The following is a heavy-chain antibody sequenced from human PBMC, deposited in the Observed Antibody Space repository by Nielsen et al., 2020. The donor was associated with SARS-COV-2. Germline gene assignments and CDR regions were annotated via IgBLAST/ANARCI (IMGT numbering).Heavy chain of an antibody. CDR1: GFTFDDYA. J-gene: IGHJ6*02. CDR2: ISWNSGSI. Sequence: GGSLRLSCAASGFTFDDYAMHWVRQAPGKGLEWVSGISWNSGSIGYADSVKGRFTISRDNAKNSLYLQMNSLRAEDTALYYCAKRGYYGMDVWGQGTTVIVSS. CDR3: AKRGYYGMDV. V-gene: IGHV3-9*01.